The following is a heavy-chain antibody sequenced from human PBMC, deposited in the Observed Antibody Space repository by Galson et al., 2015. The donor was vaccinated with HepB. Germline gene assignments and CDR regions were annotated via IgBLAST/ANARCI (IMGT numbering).Heavy chain of an antibody. CDR3: ARGYFDSSGYYSRGDFDY. CDR1: GYTFTSYA. D-gene: IGHD3-22*01. Sequence: SCKASGYTFTSYAMHWVRQAPGQRLEWMGWINAGNGNTKYSQKFQGRVTITRDTSAYAAYMELSSLTSEDTAVYYCARGYFDSSGYYSRGDFDYWGQGTLVTVSS. CDR2: INAGNGNT. V-gene: IGHV1-3*01. J-gene: IGHJ4*02.